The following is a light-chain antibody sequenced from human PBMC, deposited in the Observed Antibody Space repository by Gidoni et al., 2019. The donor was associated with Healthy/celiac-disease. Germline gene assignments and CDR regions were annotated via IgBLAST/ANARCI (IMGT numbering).Light chain of an antibody. V-gene: IGKV4-1*01. Sequence: DIVMTQSPDSLAVSLGERATIKCKSSQSVLYSSNNKNDLAWYQQKPGQPPKLLIYWASTRESGVPDRFSGSGSGTDFTLTISSLQAEDVAVYYCQQYYSTPFTFGPGTKVDIK. CDR3: QQYYSTPFT. J-gene: IGKJ3*01. CDR2: WAS. CDR1: QSVLYSSNNKND.